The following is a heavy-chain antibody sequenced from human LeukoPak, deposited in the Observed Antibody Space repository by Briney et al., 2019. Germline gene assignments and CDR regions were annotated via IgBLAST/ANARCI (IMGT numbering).Heavy chain of an antibody. CDR1: GFTFSSYE. J-gene: IGHJ4*02. V-gene: IGHV3-48*03. Sequence: GGSLRLSCAASGFTFSSYEMNWVRQAPGKGLEWVSYISSSGTTIYYADSVKGRFTISRDNAKNSLYLQMISLTAEDTAVYYCARGYYGTSGYLGDWGRGTLVTVSS. CDR3: ARGYYGTSGYLGD. CDR2: ISSSGTTI. D-gene: IGHD3-22*01.